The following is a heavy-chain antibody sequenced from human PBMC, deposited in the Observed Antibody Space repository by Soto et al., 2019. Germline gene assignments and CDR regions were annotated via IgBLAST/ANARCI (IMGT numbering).Heavy chain of an antibody. CDR1: GFTFSSYW. D-gene: IGHD4-17*01. V-gene: IGHV3-7*01. J-gene: IGHJ4*02. CDR3: ARDPDYGDYQVYFDY. CDR2: IKQDGSEK. Sequence: GGSLRLSCAASGFTFSSYWMSWVRQAPGKGLEWVANIKQDGSEKYYVDSVKGRFTISRDNAKNSLYLQMNSLRAEDTAVYYCARDPDYGDYQVYFDYWGQGTLVTVSS.